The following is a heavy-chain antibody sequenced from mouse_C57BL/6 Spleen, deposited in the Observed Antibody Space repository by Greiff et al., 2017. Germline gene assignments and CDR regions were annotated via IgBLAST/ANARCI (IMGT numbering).Heavy chain of an antibody. V-gene: IGHV1-64*01. Sequence: QVQLKESGAELVKPGASVKLSCKASGYTFTSYWMHWVKQRPGQGLEWIGMIHPNSGSTNYNEKFKSKATLTVDKSSSTAYMQLSSLTSEDSAVYYCARELDYYGSSCAMDYWGQGTSVTVSS. CDR1: GYTFTSYW. CDR2: IHPNSGST. CDR3: ARELDYYGSSCAMDY. D-gene: IGHD1-1*01. J-gene: IGHJ4*01.